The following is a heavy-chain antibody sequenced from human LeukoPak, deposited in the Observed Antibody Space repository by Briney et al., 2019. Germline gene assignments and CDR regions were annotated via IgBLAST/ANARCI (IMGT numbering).Heavy chain of an antibody. CDR2: INPNNGGT. J-gene: IGHJ6*02. V-gene: IGHV1-2*02. CDR3: AKAVRAATRGFYGMDV. CDR1: GYTFTDYH. Sequence: ASVKVSCKASGYTFTDYHMHWVRQAPGQGPEWMGWINPNNGGTKYAQMFQGRVTMTRDTSISTAYMELSGLYGDDTAVYYCAKAVRAATRGFYGMDVWGQGTTVTVSS. D-gene: IGHD4-17*01.